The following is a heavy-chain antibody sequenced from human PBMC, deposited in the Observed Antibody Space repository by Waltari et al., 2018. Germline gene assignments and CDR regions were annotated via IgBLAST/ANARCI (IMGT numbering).Heavy chain of an antibody. Sequence: QVQLQESGPRLVKPSETLSLPCTVPGDFPSGDHRTWIRQAPGKGLEWIAYLRNTGGTKCTPSLESRVTVSAVTSKKQFSLRLTSVTAADTAVYYCARVPTKYYDSLGWGFFDQWGQGILVTVSS. D-gene: IGHD3-22*01. V-gene: IGHV4-59*12. J-gene: IGHJ4*02. CDR1: GDFPSGDH. CDR3: ARVPTKYYDSLGWGFFDQ. CDR2: LRNTGGT.